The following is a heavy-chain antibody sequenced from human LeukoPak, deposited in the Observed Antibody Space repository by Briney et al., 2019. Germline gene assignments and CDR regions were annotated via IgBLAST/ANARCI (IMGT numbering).Heavy chain of an antibody. CDR2: INHSGST. V-gene: IGHV4-34*01. Sequence: SETLSLTCAVYGGSFSGYYWSWIRQPPGKGLEWIGEINHSGSTNYNPSLKSRVTISVDTSKNQFPLKLSSVTAADTAVYYCARSAGYCSGGSCYSPEYYFDYWGQGTLVTVSS. CDR3: ARSAGYCSGGSCYSPEYYFDY. J-gene: IGHJ4*02. CDR1: GGSFSGYY. D-gene: IGHD2-15*01.